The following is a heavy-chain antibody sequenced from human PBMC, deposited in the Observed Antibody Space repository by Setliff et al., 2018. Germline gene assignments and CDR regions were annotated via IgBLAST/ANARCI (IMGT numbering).Heavy chain of an antibody. D-gene: IGHD3-22*01. J-gene: IGHJ6*03. Sequence: ASVKVSCKASGYTFTDHYLYWVRQAPGQGLECMGRINPNNGGTNYAQKFQGRVTLTRDTSITTVYMELSTLTSDDTAVYYCAREGVDSRSSTDYRYYMDVWGKGTTVTVSS. CDR3: AREGVDSRSSTDYRYYMDV. V-gene: IGHV1-2*06. CDR2: INPNNGGT. CDR1: GYTFTDHY.